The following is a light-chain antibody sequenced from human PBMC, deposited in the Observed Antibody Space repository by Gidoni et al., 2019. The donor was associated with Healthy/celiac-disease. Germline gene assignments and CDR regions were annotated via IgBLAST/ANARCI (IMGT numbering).Light chain of an antibody. J-gene: IGLJ2*01. CDR1: SSNIGSNY. V-gene: IGLV1-47*02. CDR3: AAWDDSLSGPHVV. CDR2: SHN. Sequence: QSVLTQPPSASVTPGQRVTISCSGSSSNIGSNYVYWYQQPPGTAPKLLIYSHNQRPSGVPDRFSGSKSGTSAPLAISGLRSEDEADYYCAAWDDSLSGPHVVFGGGTKLTVL.